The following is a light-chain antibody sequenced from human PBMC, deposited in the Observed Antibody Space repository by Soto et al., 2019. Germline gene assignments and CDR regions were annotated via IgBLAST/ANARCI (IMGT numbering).Light chain of an antibody. CDR3: AAWDYSLNGPHVV. CDR2: SNN. Sequence: QSVLTQPPSASGTPGQRVTISCSGSSSNIGSNTVNWYQQLPGTAPKLLIYSNNQRPSGVPDRFSGSKSGTSASLAISGLQSEDEADYYCAAWDYSLNGPHVVFGGGTQLTVL. J-gene: IGLJ2*01. CDR1: SSNIGSNT. V-gene: IGLV1-44*01.